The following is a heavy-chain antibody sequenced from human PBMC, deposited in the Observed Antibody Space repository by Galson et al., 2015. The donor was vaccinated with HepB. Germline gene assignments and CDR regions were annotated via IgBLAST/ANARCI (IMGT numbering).Heavy chain of an antibody. V-gene: IGHV5-51*01. J-gene: IGHJ5*02. CDR3: ARLVVSTTLYKWFDP. Sequence: QSGAEVKKPGESLKISCKGSGYRFTSYWIGWVRQMPGKGLEWMGIIYPGDSDTRYSPSFEGQVTISADKSISTAYLQWSSLKAADTAMYYCARLVVSTTLYKWFDPWGQGTLVTVSS. CDR1: GYRFTSYW. CDR2: IYPGDSDT. D-gene: IGHD5/OR15-5a*01.